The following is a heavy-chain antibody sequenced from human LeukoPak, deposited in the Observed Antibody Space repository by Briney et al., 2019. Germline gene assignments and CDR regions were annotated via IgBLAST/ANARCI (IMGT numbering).Heavy chain of an antibody. Sequence: GGSLRLSCTASGFTFGHYAMTWVRQAPGKGLEWVGFIRSKAYGGTTEYAASVKGRFTISRDDSKSIAYLQMNSLKVEDTGVYFCTRDPYVDGFPNWFDPWGQGTLVTVSS. CDR1: GFTFGHYA. CDR3: TRDPYVDGFPNWFDP. J-gene: IGHJ5*02. D-gene: IGHD3-9*01. CDR2: IRSKAYGGTT. V-gene: IGHV3-49*04.